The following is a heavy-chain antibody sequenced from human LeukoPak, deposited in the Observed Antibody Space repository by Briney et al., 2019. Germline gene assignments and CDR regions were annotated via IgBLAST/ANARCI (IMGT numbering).Heavy chain of an antibody. D-gene: IGHD1-14*01. CDR3: ARDSFETDIDY. J-gene: IGHJ4*02. Sequence: GSLRLSCAASGFTFSTYWMSWVRQAPGKGLAWVANIKEDGSEQYYVNSLKGRFTISRDNLKNSLYLQMNSLRVEDSAVYYCARDSFETDIDYWGQGTLVTVSS. CDR1: GFTFSTYW. V-gene: IGHV3-7*01. CDR2: IKEDGSEQ.